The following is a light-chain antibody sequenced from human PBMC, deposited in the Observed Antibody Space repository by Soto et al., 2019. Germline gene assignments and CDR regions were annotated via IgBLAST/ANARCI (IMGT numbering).Light chain of an antibody. CDR2: TAS. CDR1: QGISTS. CDR3: QHSKTNSLPIT. J-gene: IGKJ1*01. V-gene: IGKV1-12*01. Sequence: DIQMTQSPSSVSASVGDRVTITCRASQGISTSLAWYQQKPGAAPKLLMYTASSLQDGVPSRFSGSGSGTDFTLTISSLQPEDFATYYCQHSKTNSLPITFGQGTKVEIK.